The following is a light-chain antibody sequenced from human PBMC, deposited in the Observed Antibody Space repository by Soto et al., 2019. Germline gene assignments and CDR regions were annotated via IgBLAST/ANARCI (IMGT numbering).Light chain of an antibody. CDR2: AAS. CDR1: QSLNSNF. CDR3: QQYDTAPPRYT. J-gene: IGKJ2*01. V-gene: IGKV3-20*01. Sequence: EIVLTQSPGTLSLSPGESATLSCRASQSLNSNFLAWYQQKPGQAPRLLVYAASSRATGIPDRFSGSASGTVVTLTISRLEPEDFAGYYCQQYDTAPPRYTFGQGNNLEI.